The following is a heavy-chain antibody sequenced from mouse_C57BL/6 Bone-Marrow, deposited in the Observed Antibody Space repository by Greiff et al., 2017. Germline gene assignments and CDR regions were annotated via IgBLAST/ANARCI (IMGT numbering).Heavy chain of an antibody. V-gene: IGHV14-4*01. CDR3: SSFDGNYFDF. CDR1: GFNIKDDY. Sequence: EVQLQQSGAELVRPGASVKLSCTASGFNIKDDYIHWVKQRPEQGLEWIGWIDPEIGDTEYASKFQGKATITSDTSSHTAYLQLISLPSEDTAVYYCSSFDGNYFDFWGQGTPLTGAS. D-gene: IGHD2-3*01. CDR2: IDPEIGDT. J-gene: IGHJ2*01.